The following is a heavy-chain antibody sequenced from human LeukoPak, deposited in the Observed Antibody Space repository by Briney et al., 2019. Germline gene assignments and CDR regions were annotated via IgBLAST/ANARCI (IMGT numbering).Heavy chain of an antibody. CDR1: GYSFTSYA. J-gene: IGHJ4*02. CDR2: INTNTGNP. D-gene: IGHD2-15*01. CDR3: ARGYCSGGSCYAGY. V-gene: IGHV7-4-1*02. Sequence: ASVKVSCKASGYSFTSYAMNWVRQAPGQGLEWVGWINTNTGNPTYAQGFTGRFVFSLDTSVSTAYLQISSLKAEDTAVYYCARGYCSGGSCYAGYWGQGTLVTVSS.